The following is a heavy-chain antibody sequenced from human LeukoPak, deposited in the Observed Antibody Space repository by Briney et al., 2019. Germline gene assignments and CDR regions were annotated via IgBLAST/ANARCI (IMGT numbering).Heavy chain of an antibody. J-gene: IGHJ3*02. D-gene: IGHD6-6*01. CDR2: IIPIFGTA. Sequence: SVKVSCKASGGTFSSYAISWVRRAPGQGLEWMGRIIPIFGTANYAQKFQGRVTITTDESTSTAYMELSSLRSEDTAVYYCARGGRIAARTHDSFDIWGQGTMVTVSS. CDR3: ARGGRIAARTHDSFDI. V-gene: IGHV1-69*05. CDR1: GGTFSSYA.